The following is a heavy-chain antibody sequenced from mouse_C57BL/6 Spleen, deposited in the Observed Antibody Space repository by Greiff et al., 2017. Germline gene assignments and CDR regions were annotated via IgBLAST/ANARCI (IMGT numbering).Heavy chain of an antibody. CDR3: TRDRNYYGNPVDY. D-gene: IGHD2-1*01. CDR2: IDPETGGT. Sequence: QVQLQQSGAELVRPGASVTLSCKASGYTFTDYEMHWVKQTPVHGLEWIGAIDPETGGTAYNQKFKGKAILTADKSSSTAYMELRSLTSEDSAVYYCTRDRNYYGNPVDYWGQGTTLTVSS. CDR1: GYTFTDYE. J-gene: IGHJ2*01. V-gene: IGHV1-15*01.